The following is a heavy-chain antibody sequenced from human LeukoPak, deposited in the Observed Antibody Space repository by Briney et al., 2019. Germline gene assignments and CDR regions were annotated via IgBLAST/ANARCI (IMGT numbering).Heavy chain of an antibody. CDR3: ARDPYSNYLDY. J-gene: IGHJ4*02. Sequence: ASVKVSCKASGYTFTGYYMHWVRQAPGQGLEWMGWINPNNGGTNYAQKFQGRVTMTRDTSISTAYMELNRLGSDDTAVYYCARDPYSNYLDYWGQGTLVTVSS. CDR1: GYTFTGYY. CDR2: INPNNGGT. D-gene: IGHD5-18*01. V-gene: IGHV1-2*02.